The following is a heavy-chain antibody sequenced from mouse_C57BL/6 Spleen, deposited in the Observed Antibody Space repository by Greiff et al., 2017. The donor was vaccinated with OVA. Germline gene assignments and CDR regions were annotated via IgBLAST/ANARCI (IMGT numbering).Heavy chain of an antibody. CDR2: ISYDGSN. V-gene: IGHV3-6*01. CDR3: ASLIYSGAMDY. CDR1: GYSITSGYY. Sequence: EVKLVESGPGLVKPSQSLSLTCSVTGYSITSGYYWNWIRQFPGNKLEWMGYISYDGSNNYNPSLKNRISISRDTSKNQFFLKLNSVTTEDTATYYCASLIYSGAMDYWGQGTSVTVSS. J-gene: IGHJ4*01. D-gene: IGHD2-1*01.